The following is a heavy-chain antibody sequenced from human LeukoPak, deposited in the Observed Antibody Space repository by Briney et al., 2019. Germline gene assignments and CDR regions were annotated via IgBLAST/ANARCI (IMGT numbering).Heavy chain of an antibody. CDR1: GGSMSSYY. V-gene: IGHV4-4*07. J-gene: IGHJ4*02. D-gene: IGHD3-22*01. CDR3: ARDAYYYDTSGYYLLDF. CDR2: IYTSGST. Sequence: SETLSLTCTVSGGSMSSYYWTWIRQHAGKGLEWIGRIYTSGSTYYNPSLNSRVTMSVDTSKNQFSLKLTSVTAADTAVYYCARDAYYYDTSGYYLLDFWGQGTLVTVSS.